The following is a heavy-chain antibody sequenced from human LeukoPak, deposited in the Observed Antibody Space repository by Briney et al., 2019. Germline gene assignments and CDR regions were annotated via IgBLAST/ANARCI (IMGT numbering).Heavy chain of an antibody. J-gene: IGHJ4*02. D-gene: IGHD6-13*01. CDR3: ARGYSS. Sequence: GGSLRLSCAASGFTFSSYWMNWARQAPGKGLEWVASINHNGNVNYYVDSVKGRFTISRDNSKNTLYLQMNSLRAEDTAVYYCARGYSSWGQGTLVTVSS. V-gene: IGHV3-7*03. CDR2: INHNGNVN. CDR1: GFTFSSYW.